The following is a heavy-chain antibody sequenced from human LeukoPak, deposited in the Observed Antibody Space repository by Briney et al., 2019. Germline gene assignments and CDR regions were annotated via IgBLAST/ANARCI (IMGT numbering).Heavy chain of an antibody. Sequence: GGSLRLSCAASGFTFSTYAMSWVRQAPGKGLEWVSAISGSGGSTYYADSVKGRFTISRDNSKNTLYLQMNSLRAEDTAVYYCAKDWRTKKYSSGWPVYYYYYMDVWGKGTTVTISS. CDR1: GFTFSTYA. CDR2: ISGSGGST. V-gene: IGHV3-23*01. J-gene: IGHJ6*03. CDR3: AKDWRTKKYSSGWPVYYYYYMDV. D-gene: IGHD6-19*01.